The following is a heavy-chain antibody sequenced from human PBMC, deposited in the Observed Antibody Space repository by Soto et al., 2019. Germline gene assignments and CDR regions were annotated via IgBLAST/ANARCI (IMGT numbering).Heavy chain of an antibody. CDR3: ARRDCSGGSCYRGVWFDS. D-gene: IGHD2-15*01. CDR2: TYPGDSDT. CDR1: GYSFTSYW. V-gene: IGHV5-51*01. Sequence: GESLKISCKASGYSFTSYWIGWVRQMPGKGLEWMGSTYPGDSDTRYSPSFQGQVTISDDKSISTAYLQWSSLKASDTATYYCARRDCSGGSCYRGVWFDSWGQGTLVTVSS. J-gene: IGHJ5*01.